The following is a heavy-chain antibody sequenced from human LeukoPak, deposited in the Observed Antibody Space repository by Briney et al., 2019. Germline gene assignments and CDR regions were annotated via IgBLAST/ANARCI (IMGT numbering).Heavy chain of an antibody. J-gene: IGHJ4*02. V-gene: IGHV4-59*01. CDR2: IYYSGST. D-gene: IGHD1-26*01. Sequence: PSETLSLTCTVSGGSISSYYWSWIRQPPGKGLEWIGYIYYSGSTNYNPSLKSRVTISVDTSKNQFSLKLSSVTAADTAMYYCARQKWELLFYFDYWGQGTLVTVSS. CDR1: GGSISSYY. CDR3: ARQKWELLFYFDY.